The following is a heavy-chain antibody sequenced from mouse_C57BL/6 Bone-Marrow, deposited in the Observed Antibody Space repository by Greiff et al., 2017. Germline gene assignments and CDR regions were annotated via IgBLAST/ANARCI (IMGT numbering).Heavy chain of an antibody. Sequence: EVKLMEAGGGLVKQGGALKLSCAASGFTFSSYTMSWVRQTPEKRLEWVATISGGGGNTYSPDSVKGRFTISRDNAKNTLYLQVSSLRSEDTALYYCARRTTNWGLMDYWGQGTSVTVSS. J-gene: IGHJ4*01. CDR2: ISGGGGNT. CDR1: GFTFSSYT. CDR3: ARRTTNWGLMDY. V-gene: IGHV5-9*01. D-gene: IGHD4-1*01.